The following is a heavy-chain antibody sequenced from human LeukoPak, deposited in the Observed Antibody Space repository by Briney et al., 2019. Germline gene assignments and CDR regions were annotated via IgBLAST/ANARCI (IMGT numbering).Heavy chain of an antibody. J-gene: IGHJ4*02. D-gene: IGHD4-17*01. CDR3: ARVGNGDPIYYFDY. CDR1: GYSISSGYY. Sequence: SETLSLTCTVSGYSISSGYYWGWIRQPPGEGLEWIGSIYHSGSTYYNPSLKSRVTISVDTSKNQFSLKLSSVTAADTAVYYCARVGNGDPIYYFDYWGQGTLVTVSS. V-gene: IGHV4-38-2*02. CDR2: IYHSGST.